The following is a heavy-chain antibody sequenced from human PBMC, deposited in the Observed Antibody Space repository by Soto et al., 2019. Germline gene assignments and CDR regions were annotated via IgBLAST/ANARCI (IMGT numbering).Heavy chain of an antibody. J-gene: IGHJ6*02. V-gene: IGHV1-69*01. Sequence: QVQLVQSGAEVKKPGSSMKVSCTASGGTFNTFAINWVRQAPGQGLEWMGGIIPIFGRPNYAQKFHGRVTITADEATSTMHMELSSLTSEDTAVYYCAIRHPRDQLLSPRVLYGLDVWGRGTTVIVSS. CDR1: GGTFNTFA. D-gene: IGHD2-2*01. CDR3: AIRHPRDQLLSPRVLYGLDV. CDR2: IIPIFGRP.